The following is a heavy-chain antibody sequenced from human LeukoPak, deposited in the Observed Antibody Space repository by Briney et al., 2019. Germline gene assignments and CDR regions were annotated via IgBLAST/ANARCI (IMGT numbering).Heavy chain of an antibody. CDR1: GFTFSIYS. Sequence: PGGSLRLSCAASGFTFSIYSMSWVRQAPGKGLEWVSYISSSSSTISYADSVKGRFTISRDNAENSLYLQMNSLRAEDTAVYYCARSGGVAAAFDYWGQGTLVTVSS. CDR2: ISSSSSTI. D-gene: IGHD6-13*01. CDR3: ARSGGVAAAFDY. V-gene: IGHV3-48*04. J-gene: IGHJ4*02.